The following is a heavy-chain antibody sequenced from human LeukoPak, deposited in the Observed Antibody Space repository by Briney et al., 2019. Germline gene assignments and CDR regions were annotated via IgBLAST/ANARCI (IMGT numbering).Heavy chain of an antibody. CDR2: ISYDGSNK. CDR1: GFTFSGYG. J-gene: IGHJ6*04. CDR3: AELGITMIGGV. V-gene: IGHV3-30*18. Sequence: PGRSLRLSCAASGFTFSGYGMHWVRQAPGKGLEWVAVISYDGSNKYYADSVKGRFTISRDNAKNSLYLQMNSLRAEDTAVYYCAELGITMIGGVWGKGTTVTISS. D-gene: IGHD3-10*02.